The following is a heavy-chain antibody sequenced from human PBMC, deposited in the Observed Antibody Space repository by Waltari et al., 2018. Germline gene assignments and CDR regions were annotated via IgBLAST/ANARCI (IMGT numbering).Heavy chain of an antibody. J-gene: IGHJ4*02. CDR3: AREWGVMVGTAGFYFDY. CDR1: GFTFSSYT. V-gene: IGHV3-21*01. D-gene: IGHD2-15*01. Sequence: EVQLVGSGGGLVKPGGSLRLSCAASGFTFSSYTVTWVRQAPGKGLEGVSSISSGSSYIYYADSVKGRFTISRDNAKNSLYLQMNSLRVEDTAVYYCAREWGVMVGTAGFYFDYWGQGALVTVSS. CDR2: ISSGSSYI.